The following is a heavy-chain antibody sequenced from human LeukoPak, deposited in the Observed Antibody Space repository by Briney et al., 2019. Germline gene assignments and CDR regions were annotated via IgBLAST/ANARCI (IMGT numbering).Heavy chain of an antibody. D-gene: IGHD3-22*01. J-gene: IGHJ4*02. CDR2: IYSGGST. V-gene: IGHV3-66*04. CDR1: GFTVSSNY. CDR3: ARHQYYYDSSGWTPYYFDY. Sequence: GGSLRLSCAASGFTVSSNYMSWVRQAPGKGLEWVSVIYSGGSTYYADSVKGRFTISRDKSKNTLYLQMNSLRAEDTAVYYCARHQYYYDSSGWTPYYFDYWGQGTLVTVSS.